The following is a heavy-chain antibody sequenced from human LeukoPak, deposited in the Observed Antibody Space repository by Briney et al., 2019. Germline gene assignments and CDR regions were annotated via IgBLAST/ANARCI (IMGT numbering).Heavy chain of an antibody. V-gene: IGHV3-13*01. CDR2: IGTAGDT. CDR1: GFTFSSYD. J-gene: IGHJ6*02. CDR3: AAVTTYYYYGMDV. D-gene: IGHD4-17*01. Sequence: GGSLRLSCAASGFTFSSYDMHWVRQATGKGLEWVSAIGTAGDTYYPGSVKGRFTISRDNSKNTLYLQMNSLRAEDTAVYYCAAVTTYYYYGMDVWGQGTTVTVSS.